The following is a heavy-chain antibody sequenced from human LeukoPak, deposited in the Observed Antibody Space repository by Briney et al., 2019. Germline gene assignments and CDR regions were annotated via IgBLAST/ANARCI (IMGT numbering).Heavy chain of an antibody. Sequence: SETLSLTCTVSGGSISSGGYYWNWIRQHPGKGLGWIGYIYYSGSTYHNPSLKSRVTISVDTSKNQFSLKLSSVTAADTAVYYCARGGNYDSSYFDYWGQGTLVTVSS. V-gene: IGHV4-31*03. J-gene: IGHJ4*02. D-gene: IGHD3-22*01. CDR2: IYYSGST. CDR3: ARGGNYDSSYFDY. CDR1: GGSISSGGYY.